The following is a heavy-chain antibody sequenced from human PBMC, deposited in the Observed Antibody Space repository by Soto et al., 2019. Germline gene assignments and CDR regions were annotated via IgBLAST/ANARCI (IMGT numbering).Heavy chain of an antibody. CDR2: IKQDGSEK. CDR3: ARDRTATYYYYGMDV. J-gene: IGHJ6*02. CDR1: GFTFSSYW. D-gene: IGHD2-8*02. Sequence: PGGSLRLSCAASGFTFSSYWISWVRQAPGKGLEWVANIKQDGSEKYYVDSVKGRFTISRDNAKNSLYLQMNSLRAEDTAVYYCARDRTATYYYYGMDVWGQGTTVTVSS. V-gene: IGHV3-7*03.